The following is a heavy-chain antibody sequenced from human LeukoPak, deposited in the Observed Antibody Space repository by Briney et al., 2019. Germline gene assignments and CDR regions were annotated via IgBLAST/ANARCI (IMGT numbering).Heavy chain of an antibody. CDR2: IYTSGST. Sequence: PSETLSLTCTVSGGSICSYYWSWIRQPAGKGPEWIGRIYTSGSTNYNPSLKSRVTMSVDTSKNQSSLKLSSVTAADTAVYYCASTRYCSSTSCTTKSHFDYWGQGTLVTVSS. D-gene: IGHD2-2*01. J-gene: IGHJ4*02. CDR1: GGSICSYY. V-gene: IGHV4-4*07. CDR3: ASTRYCSSTSCTTKSHFDY.